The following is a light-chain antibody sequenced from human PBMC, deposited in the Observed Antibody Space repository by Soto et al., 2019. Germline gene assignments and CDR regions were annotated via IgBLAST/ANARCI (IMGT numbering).Light chain of an antibody. J-gene: IGLJ2*01. V-gene: IGLV2-14*01. CDR2: DVS. Sequence: QSALTQPASVSGSPGQSITISCTGTSSDVGGYNYVSWYQQHPGKAPKLMIYDVSNRPSGVSNPFSGSKSGNTASLTISGLQAEDEADYYCSSYTSSKVFGGGTKLTVL. CDR1: SSDVGGYNY. CDR3: SSYTSSKV.